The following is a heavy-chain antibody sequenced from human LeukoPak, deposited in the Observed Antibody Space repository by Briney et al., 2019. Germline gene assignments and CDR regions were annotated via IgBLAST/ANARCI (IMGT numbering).Heavy chain of an antibody. CDR3: VRDRDWGFDY. Sequence: GGSLRLSCAASGFTFSSHGMHWVRQAPGKGLEWVTFIRSDGSSNYYGDSVKGRFTLSRDNFKNTLSLQMNSLRAEDTAVYYCVRDRDWGFDYWGQGTLVTVSS. J-gene: IGHJ4*02. D-gene: IGHD3/OR15-3a*01. CDR1: GFTFSSHG. V-gene: IGHV3-30*02. CDR2: IRSDGSSN.